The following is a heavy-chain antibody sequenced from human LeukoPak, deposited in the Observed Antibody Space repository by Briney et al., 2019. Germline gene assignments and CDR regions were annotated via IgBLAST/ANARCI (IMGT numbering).Heavy chain of an antibody. CDR2: ISWNSGSI. Sequence: GGSLRLSCAASGFTFDDYAMHWVRQAPGKGLEWVSGISWNSGSIGYADSVKGRFTISRDNSKNTLYLQMNSLRAEDTAVYYCAYPSSGWYTYWGQGTLVTVSS. CDR1: GFTFDDYA. CDR3: AYPSSGWYTY. V-gene: IGHV3-9*01. J-gene: IGHJ4*02. D-gene: IGHD6-19*01.